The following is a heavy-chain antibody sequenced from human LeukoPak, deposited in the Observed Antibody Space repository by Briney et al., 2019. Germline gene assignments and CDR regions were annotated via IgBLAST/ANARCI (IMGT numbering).Heavy chain of an antibody. J-gene: IGHJ4*02. Sequence: GRSLRLSCAASGFIFSNYAMHWVRQAPGKGLEWVSAISGSGGTTYYADSVKGRFTISRDNSKNTLFLQMNSLRAEDTAIYYCAKGRNDYGANSFDYWGQGTLVTVSS. V-gene: IGHV3-23*01. CDR1: GFIFSNYA. D-gene: IGHD4-23*01. CDR3: AKGRNDYGANSFDY. CDR2: ISGSGGTT.